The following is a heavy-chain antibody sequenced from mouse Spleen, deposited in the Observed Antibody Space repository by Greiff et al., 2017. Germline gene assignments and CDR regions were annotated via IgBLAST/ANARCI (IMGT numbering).Heavy chain of an antibody. CDR1: GYSFTGYY. CDR3: AILGLYYFDY. D-gene: IGHD6-1*01. J-gene: IGHJ2*01. CDR2: INPSTGGT. Sequence: VQLQQSGPELVKPGASVKISCKASGYSFTGYYMNWVKQSPEKSLEWIGEINPSTGGTTYNQKFKAKATLTVDKSSSTAYMQLKSLTSEDSAVYYCAILGLYYFDYWGQGTTLTVSS. V-gene: IGHV1-42*01.